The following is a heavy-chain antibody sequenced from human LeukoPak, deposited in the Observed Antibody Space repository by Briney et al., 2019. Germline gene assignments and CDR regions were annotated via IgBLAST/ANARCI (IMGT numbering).Heavy chain of an antibody. V-gene: IGHV1-69*13. D-gene: IGHD5-12*01. CDR2: IIPIFGTA. Sequence: ASVKVSCKASGGTFSSYAISWVRQAPGQGLEWMGGIIPIFGTANYAQKFQGRVTITADESTSTAYMELSSLRSEDTAVYYCARFNSGYSGYDLMDVWGQGTTVTVSS. CDR3: ARFNSGYSGYDLMDV. J-gene: IGHJ6*02. CDR1: GGTFSSYA.